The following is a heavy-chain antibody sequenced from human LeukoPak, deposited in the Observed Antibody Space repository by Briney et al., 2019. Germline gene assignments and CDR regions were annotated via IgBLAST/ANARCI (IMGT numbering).Heavy chain of an antibody. D-gene: IGHD6-19*01. J-gene: IGHJ4*02. V-gene: IGHV4-4*02. Sequence: SETLSLTCAVSGGSISSSNWWSWVRQPPGKGLEWIGEIYHSGSTNYNPSLKSRVTISVDKSKNQSSLKLSSVTAADTAVYYCAGRLRQWLAYFDYWGQGTLVTVSS. CDR2: IYHSGST. CDR1: GGSISSSNW. CDR3: AGRLRQWLAYFDY.